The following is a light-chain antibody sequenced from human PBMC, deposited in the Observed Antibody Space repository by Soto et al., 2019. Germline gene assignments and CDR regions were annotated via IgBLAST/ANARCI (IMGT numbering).Light chain of an antibody. CDR2: GAS. V-gene: IGKV3-15*01. CDR3: QQSYSPPPWT. J-gene: IGKJ1*01. CDR1: QSVSSN. Sequence: EIVMTQSPATLSVSPGERATLSCRASQSVSSNLAWYQQKPGQAPTLLIYGASARATGIPARFSGSGSGTEFTLTISSLQPEDFATYYRQQSYSPPPWTFGQGTKVEIK.